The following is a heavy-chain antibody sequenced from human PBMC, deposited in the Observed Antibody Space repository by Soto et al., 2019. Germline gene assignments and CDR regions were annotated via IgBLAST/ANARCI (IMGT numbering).Heavy chain of an antibody. CDR1: GGSISSSIYY. Sequence: SETLSLTCTVSGGSISSSIYYWSWIRQPPGKGLEWIGYIYYSGSTNYNPSLKSRVTISVDTSKNQCSLKLSSVTAADTAVYYCARGRGFGELFAFDIWGQGTMVTVSS. V-gene: IGHV4-61*01. CDR2: IYYSGST. D-gene: IGHD3-10*01. CDR3: ARGRGFGELFAFDI. J-gene: IGHJ3*02.